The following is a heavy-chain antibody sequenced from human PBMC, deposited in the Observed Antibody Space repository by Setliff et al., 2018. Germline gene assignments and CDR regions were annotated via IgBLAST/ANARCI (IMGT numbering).Heavy chain of an antibody. CDR1: GYTLSSYY. V-gene: IGHV1-46*01. Sequence: GASVKVSCKATGYTLSSYYMHWVRQAPGQGPEWIGIINPGGGSASLAQKFQGRVTMTRDMSTSTIYMDFNSLTSEDTGVYYCARAGLAAANRKGLLEYWGQGTLVTVSS. CDR3: ARAGLAAANRKGLLEY. CDR2: INPGGGSA. D-gene: IGHD6-13*01. J-gene: IGHJ4*02.